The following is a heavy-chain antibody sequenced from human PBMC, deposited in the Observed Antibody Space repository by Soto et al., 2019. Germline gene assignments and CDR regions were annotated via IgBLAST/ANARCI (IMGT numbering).Heavy chain of an antibody. D-gene: IGHD6-19*01. V-gene: IGHV1-69*13. J-gene: IGHJ3*01. CDR1: GGTFSSYA. CDR2: IIPIFGTA. CDR3: ARAPYSSGCLYAFDV. Sequence: ASVKVSCKASGGTFSSYAISWVRQAPGQGLEWMGGIIPIFGTANYAQKFQGRVTITADESTSTAYMELSSLRSEDTAVYYCARAPYSSGCLYAFDVWGQGTTVTVSS.